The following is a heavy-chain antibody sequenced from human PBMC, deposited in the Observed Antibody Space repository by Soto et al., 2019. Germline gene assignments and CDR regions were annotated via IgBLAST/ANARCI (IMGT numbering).Heavy chain of an antibody. CDR3: ARGGVPYSSGWGIDY. CDR1: GFTFSDYY. CDR2: ISNRGNTI. V-gene: IGHV3-11*01. D-gene: IGHD6-19*01. J-gene: IGHJ4*02. Sequence: QVQLVELGGGLVKPGGSLRLSCAASGFTFSDYYMNWIRQAPGKGLEWVSYISNRGNTIYYADAVNGRFHISRDNTKNSLYLQLDSLRAEDSAVYFCARGGVPYSSGWGIDYWGQGILVNVSS.